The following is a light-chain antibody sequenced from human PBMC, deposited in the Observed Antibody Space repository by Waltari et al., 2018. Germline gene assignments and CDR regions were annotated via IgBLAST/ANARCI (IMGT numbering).Light chain of an antibody. CDR3: QQYFGTPWT. J-gene: IGKJ1*01. CDR1: QSAKTS. Sequence: EVVMTQSPATLSVSPGERVSLSCRASQSAKTSLAWYQQTPGQAPRLLIYRASTRAAGVPDRFSGSGSGTEFTLTISSLQSEDSAIYYCQQYFGTPWTFGQGTKVEIK. CDR2: RAS. V-gene: IGKV3D-15*01.